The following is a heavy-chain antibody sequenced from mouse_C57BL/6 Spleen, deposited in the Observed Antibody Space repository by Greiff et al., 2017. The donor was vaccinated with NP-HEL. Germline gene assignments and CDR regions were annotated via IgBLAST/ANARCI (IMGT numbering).Heavy chain of an antibody. CDR1: GYSITSGYY. CDR3: ARGIYYGNYVGAMDY. D-gene: IGHD2-1*01. Sequence: DVKLVESGPGLVKPSQSLSLTCSVTGYSITSGYYWNWIRQFPGNKLEWMGYISYDGSNNYNPSLKNRISITRDTSKNQFFLKLNSVTTEDTATYYCARGIYYGNYVGAMDYWGQGTSVTVSS. CDR2: ISYDGSN. J-gene: IGHJ4*01. V-gene: IGHV3-6*01.